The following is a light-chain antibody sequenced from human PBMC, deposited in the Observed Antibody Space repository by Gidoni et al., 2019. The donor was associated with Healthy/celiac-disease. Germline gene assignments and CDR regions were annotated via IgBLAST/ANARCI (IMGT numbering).Light chain of an antibody. V-gene: IGLV1-47*01. Sequence: QSVLTHPPSPSGTPGPRVTISCSGSSSNIGSNYVYWYQQLPGTAPKLLIYRNNQRPSGVPDRFSGSKSGTSASLAISGLRSEDEADYYCAAWDDSLSGVVFGGGTKLTVL. CDR2: RNN. J-gene: IGLJ2*01. CDR3: AAWDDSLSGVV. CDR1: SSNIGSNY.